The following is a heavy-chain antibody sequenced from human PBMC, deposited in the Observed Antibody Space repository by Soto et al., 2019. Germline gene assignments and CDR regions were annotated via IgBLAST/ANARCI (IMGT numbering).Heavy chain of an antibody. CDR2: IYSGGST. Sequence: GGSLRLSCAASGITVSSNYMSWVRQAPGKGLEWVSVIYSGGSTYYADSVKGRFTISRDNSKNTLYLQMNSLRAEDTAVYYCARDFYYYGSGTMGGYFDYWGQGTLVTVSS. CDR1: GITVSSNY. J-gene: IGHJ4*02. CDR3: ARDFYYYGSGTMGGYFDY. V-gene: IGHV3-66*01. D-gene: IGHD3-10*01.